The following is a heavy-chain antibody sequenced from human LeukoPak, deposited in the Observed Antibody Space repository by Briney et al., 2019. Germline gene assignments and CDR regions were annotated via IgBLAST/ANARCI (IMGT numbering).Heavy chain of an antibody. J-gene: IGHJ4*02. CDR1: GFTFSSYW. D-gene: IGHD5-18*01. Sequence: GGSLRLSCAASGFTFSSYWMHWVRQAPGKGLVWVSRINSDGSSTSYADSVKGRFTISRDNAKNTLYLQMNSLRAEDTAVYYCARRVGYSYGYGDYFDYWGQGTLVTASS. V-gene: IGHV3-74*01. CDR3: ARRVGYSYGYGDYFDY. CDR2: INSDGSST.